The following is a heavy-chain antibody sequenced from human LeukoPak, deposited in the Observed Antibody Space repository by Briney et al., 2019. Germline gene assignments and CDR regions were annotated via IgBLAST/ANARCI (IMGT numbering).Heavy chain of an antibody. V-gene: IGHV1-69*13. CDR1: GGTFSSYA. Sequence: SVKVSCKASGGTFSSYAISWVRQAPGQGLEWMGGIIPILGTANYAEKFQGRVTITADESTSTAYMELSSLRSEDTAVYYCARDRDCSSTSCYANYYYGMDVWGQGTTVSVSS. CDR3: ARDRDCSSTSCYANYYYGMDV. D-gene: IGHD2-2*01. J-gene: IGHJ6*02. CDR2: IIPILGTA.